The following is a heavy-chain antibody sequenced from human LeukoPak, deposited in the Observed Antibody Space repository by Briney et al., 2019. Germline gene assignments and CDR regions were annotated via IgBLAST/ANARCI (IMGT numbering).Heavy chain of an antibody. Sequence: GGSLRLSCAASGFTYSSYSMNWVRQAPGKGLEWVSSISSRSSYIYYADSVKGRFTISRDNAKNSLYQQMNSLRAENTAVYYCARSSWYYDFYYLWGQGTPVTVSS. CDR1: GFTYSSYS. CDR3: ARSSWYYDFYYL. D-gene: IGHD3-3*01. V-gene: IGHV3-21*01. J-gene: IGHJ5*02. CDR2: ISSRSSYI.